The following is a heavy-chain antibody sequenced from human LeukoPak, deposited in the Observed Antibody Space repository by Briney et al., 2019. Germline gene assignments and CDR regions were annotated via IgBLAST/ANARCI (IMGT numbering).Heavy chain of an antibody. Sequence: SETLSLTCAVYGGSFSGYYWSWIRQPPGKGLEWIGEINHSGSTNYNPSLKSRVTISVDTSKNQFSLKLSSVTAADTAVYYCARVSVVRGVRAGYYYYMDVWGKGTTVTVSS. CDR1: GGSFSGYY. V-gene: IGHV4-34*01. J-gene: IGHJ6*03. D-gene: IGHD3-10*01. CDR3: ARVSVVRGVRAGYYYYMDV. CDR2: INHSGST.